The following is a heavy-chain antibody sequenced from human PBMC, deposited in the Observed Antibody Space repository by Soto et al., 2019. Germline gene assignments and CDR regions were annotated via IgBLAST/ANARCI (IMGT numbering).Heavy chain of an antibody. CDR2: IGTLSDT. CDR3: ARGRSFSYDSTPPPMFDP. CDR1: GFTFSTFD. Sequence: DVQLVESGGGLVQPGGSLRLSCAGSGFTFSTFDIHWVRQAPGKGLEWVSGIGTLSDTFYAASVQGRFTISRQNAKNSVYLQMHSLRAGDTAFYYCARGRSFSYDSTPPPMFDPWGQGTLVTVSS. V-gene: IGHV3-13*01. J-gene: IGHJ5*02. D-gene: IGHD3-10*01.